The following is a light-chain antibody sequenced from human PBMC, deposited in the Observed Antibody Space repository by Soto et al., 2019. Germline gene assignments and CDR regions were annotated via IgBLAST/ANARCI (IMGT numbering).Light chain of an antibody. V-gene: IGLV2-14*01. J-gene: IGLJ1*01. Sequence: QSVLTQPASVSGSPGQSITISCTGTSSDVGGYNYVSWYQQHPGKAHKLMIYDVSNRPSGVSNRFSGSKSGNTASLTISGLQAEDEADYYCSSYTSSSLYVFVTGTKVTVL. CDR2: DVS. CDR1: SSDVGGYNY. CDR3: SSYTSSSLYV.